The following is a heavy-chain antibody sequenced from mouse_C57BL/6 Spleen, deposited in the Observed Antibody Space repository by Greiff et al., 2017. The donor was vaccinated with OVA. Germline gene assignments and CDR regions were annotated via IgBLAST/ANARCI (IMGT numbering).Heavy chain of an antibody. J-gene: IGHJ2*01. CDR3: ARGADCFDY. V-gene: IGHV5-9*01. Sequence: EVQGVESGGGLVKPGGSLKLSCAASGFTFSSYTMSWVRQTPGKRLEWVATISGGGGNTYSPDSVKGRFTISSDNAKNTLYRQMSSLRSEDTALYYCARGADCFDYWGQGTTLTVSS. CDR1: GFTFSSYT. CDR2: ISGGGGNT.